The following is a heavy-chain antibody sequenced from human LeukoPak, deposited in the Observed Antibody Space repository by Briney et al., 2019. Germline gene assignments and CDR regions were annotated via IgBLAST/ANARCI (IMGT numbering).Heavy chain of an antibody. J-gene: IGHJ6*02. CDR3: AKDLADQYQLLDHYYYGMDV. V-gene: IGHV3-9*01. CDR2: ISWNSGSI. Sequence: PGRSLRLSCAASGFTFDDYAMHWVRQAPGKGLEWVSGISWNSGSIGYADSVKGRFTISRDNAKNSLYLQKNSLRGEDTALYYCAKDLADQYQLLDHYYYGMDVWGQGTTVTVSS. CDR1: GFTFDDYA. D-gene: IGHD2-2*01.